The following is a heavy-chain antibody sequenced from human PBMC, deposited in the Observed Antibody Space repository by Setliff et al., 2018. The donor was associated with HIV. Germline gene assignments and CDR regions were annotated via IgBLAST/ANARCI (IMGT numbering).Heavy chain of an antibody. D-gene: IGHD4-17*01. CDR2: IRYDGSNI. CDR1: GFTFRNYG. J-gene: IGHJ4*02. Sequence: GGSLRLSCAASGFTFRNYGIHWVRQAPGKGLEWVAFIRYDGSNIYYAYSVKGRFTISRDNSKNTPYLQMNSLRAEDTAVYYCARDPPGYGDSNDFWGQGTLVTVSS. CDR3: ARDPPGYGDSNDF. V-gene: IGHV3-30*02.